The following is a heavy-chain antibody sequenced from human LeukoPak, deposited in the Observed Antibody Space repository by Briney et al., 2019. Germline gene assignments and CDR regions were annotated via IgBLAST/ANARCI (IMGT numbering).Heavy chain of an antibody. J-gene: IGHJ4*02. D-gene: IGHD6-13*01. CDR1: GGPIRSYS. CDR3: AMSSSWPALFDY. CDR2: IYDSGST. V-gene: IGHV4-59*01. Sequence: PSETLSLTCTVSGGPIRSYSWSWIRQPPGRGLEWVAYIYDSGSTNYNPSLKSRVTISLDTSKNQFSLKLHSVTAADTAVYFCAMSSSWPALFDYWGQGTLVSVSS.